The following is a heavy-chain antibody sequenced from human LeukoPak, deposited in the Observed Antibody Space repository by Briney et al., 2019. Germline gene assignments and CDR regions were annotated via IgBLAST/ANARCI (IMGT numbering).Heavy chain of an antibody. V-gene: IGHV1-3*01. CDR3: ARGSAAAGTSAFGI. Sequence: ASVKVSCKASGYTFTSYAMHWVRQAPGQRLEWMGWINAGNGNTKYSQKFQGRVTITRDTSASTAYMELSSLRSEDTAVYYCARGSAAAGTSAFGIWGQGTMVTVSS. J-gene: IGHJ3*02. CDR2: INAGNGNT. D-gene: IGHD6-13*01. CDR1: GYTFTSYA.